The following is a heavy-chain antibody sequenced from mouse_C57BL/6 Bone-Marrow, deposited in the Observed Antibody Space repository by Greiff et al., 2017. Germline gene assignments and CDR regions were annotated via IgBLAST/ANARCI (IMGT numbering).Heavy chain of an antibody. J-gene: IGHJ1*03. V-gene: IGHV5-6*01. Sequence: EVQRVESGGDLVKPGGSLKLSCAASGFTFSSYGMSWVRQTPDQRLEWVAPISSGGSYTYYPDSVKGRFTISSDNAKNTLYLQMCSLTSEDTAMYYCARLGTTVGLDVWGTGTTVTVAS. CDR1: GFTFSSYG. D-gene: IGHD1-1*01. CDR2: ISSGGSYT. CDR3: ARLGTTVGLDV.